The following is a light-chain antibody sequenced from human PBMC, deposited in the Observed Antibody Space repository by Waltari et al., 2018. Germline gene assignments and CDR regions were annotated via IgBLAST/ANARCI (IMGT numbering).Light chain of an antibody. J-gene: IGLJ3*02. CDR1: TSTIGRTT. CDR2: TDN. V-gene: IGLV1-44*01. Sequence: QSVLTQAPSTSGTPGQRVTISCSGTTSTIGRTTVNWYQQVPGTAPKVVIFTDNKRPSGVPDRFSGSKSGTSASLAISGLQPDDEADYYCAAWDDNLSGVLFGGGTKLTVL. CDR3: AAWDDNLSGVL.